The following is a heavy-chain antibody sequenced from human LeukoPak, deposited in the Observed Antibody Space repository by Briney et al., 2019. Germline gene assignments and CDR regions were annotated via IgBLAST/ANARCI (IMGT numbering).Heavy chain of an antibody. CDR1: GGSFSGYY. CDR3: ARVLWELLRSDAFDI. D-gene: IGHD1-26*01. V-gene: IGHV4-34*01. CDR2: INHSGRT. J-gene: IGHJ3*02. Sequence: PSETLSLTCAVYGGSFSGYYWSGIRQPPGKGLEGIGEINHSGRTNYNPSLKSRVTISVDTSNNQFSLKLSSVTAAHTPVYYCARVLWELLRSDAFDIWGQGTMVTVSS.